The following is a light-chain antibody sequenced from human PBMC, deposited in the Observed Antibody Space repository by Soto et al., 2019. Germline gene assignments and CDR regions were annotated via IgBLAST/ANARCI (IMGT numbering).Light chain of an antibody. J-gene: IGLJ1*01. V-gene: IGLV2-23*02. CDR1: SNYNL. CDR2: EVS. Sequence: QSALTQPASMSGSPGQAITISCTVISNYNLVSWYQQHPGKAPKLIIYEVSKRPSGISDRFSGSRSGNTASLTLSGLQAEDEADYYCCSYAGSSGYVFGSGTKVTVL. CDR3: CSYAGSSGYV.